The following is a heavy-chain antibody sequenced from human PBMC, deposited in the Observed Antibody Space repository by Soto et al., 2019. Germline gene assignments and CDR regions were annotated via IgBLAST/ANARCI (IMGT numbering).Heavy chain of an antibody. Sequence: QVQLVESGGGVVQPGRSLRLSCAASGFTFSSYGMHWVRQAPGKGLEWVAVISYDGSNKYYADSVKGRFTISRDNTKNTLYLQMNSLRAEDTAVYYCAKGHVGNAFDIWGPGTMVTVSS. CDR2: ISYDGSNK. CDR3: AKGHVGNAFDI. D-gene: IGHD1-26*01. CDR1: GFTFSSYG. V-gene: IGHV3-30*18. J-gene: IGHJ3*02.